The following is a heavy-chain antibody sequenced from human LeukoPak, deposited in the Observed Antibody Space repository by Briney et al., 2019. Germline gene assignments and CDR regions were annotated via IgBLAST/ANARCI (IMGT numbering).Heavy chain of an antibody. CDR2: ISYLSSHV. J-gene: IGHJ4*02. Sequence: GGSLRLSCVASGFSFGNYAMSWVRQAPGKGLEWVSSISYLSSHVYYGDSVKGRFSISRDNAKNSLYLQMNSLGAEDTAIYYCGRAFPPLRTSSAGDLWGQGILVTVSS. CDR1: GFSFGNYA. D-gene: IGHD3-16*01. V-gene: IGHV3-21*01. CDR3: GRAFPPLRTSSAGDL.